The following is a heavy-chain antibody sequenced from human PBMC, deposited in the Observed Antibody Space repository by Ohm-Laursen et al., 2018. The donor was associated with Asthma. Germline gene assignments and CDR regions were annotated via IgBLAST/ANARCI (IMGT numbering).Heavy chain of an antibody. Sequence: GSLRLSCTASGFTFSSYAMSWVRQAPGKGLECVSAIIGSGADAYYADSVKGRFTISRDNSKNTLYLQMNTLRAEDTAVYYCARETATGSQNIHYYDLDVWGQGTTVIVSS. V-gene: IGHV3-23*01. D-gene: IGHD2-15*01. CDR1: GFTFSSYA. CDR3: ARETATGSQNIHYYDLDV. J-gene: IGHJ6*02. CDR2: IIGSGADA.